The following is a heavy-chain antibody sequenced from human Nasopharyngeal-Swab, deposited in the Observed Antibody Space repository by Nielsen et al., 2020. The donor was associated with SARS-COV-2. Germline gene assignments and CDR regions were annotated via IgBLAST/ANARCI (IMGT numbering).Heavy chain of an antibody. CDR2: ISSRSSYT. CDR1: GFTFSDYY. Sequence: GESLKISCAASGFTFSDYYMSWIRQAPGKGLEWVSYISSRSSYTNYADSVKGRFTISRDNAKNSLYLQMNSLGAEDTAVYYCARGHRRDGYSSDYWGQGTLVTVSS. D-gene: IGHD5-24*01. CDR3: ARGHRRDGYSSDY. V-gene: IGHV3-11*06. J-gene: IGHJ4*02.